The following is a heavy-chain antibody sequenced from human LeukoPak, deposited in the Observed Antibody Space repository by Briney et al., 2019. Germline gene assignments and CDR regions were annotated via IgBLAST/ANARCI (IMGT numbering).Heavy chain of an antibody. CDR3: ARASSGWYGY. J-gene: IGHJ4*02. Sequence: GGSLRLSCAASGFTFSSYGMHWVRQAPGKGLEWVAVISYDGGNKYYADSVTGRFTISRDNSKNTLYLQMNSLRAEDTAVYYCARASSGWYGYWGQGTLVTVSS. CDR1: GFTFSSYG. V-gene: IGHV3-30*03. CDR2: ISYDGGNK. D-gene: IGHD6-19*01.